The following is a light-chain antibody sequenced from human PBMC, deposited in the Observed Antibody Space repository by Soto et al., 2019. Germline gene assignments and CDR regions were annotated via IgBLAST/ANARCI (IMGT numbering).Light chain of an antibody. CDR3: AAWDDSLNGLWV. Sequence: QSVLTQPPSASGTTGQRVTISCSGSSSNIGSNTVNWYQQLPGTAPKLLIYRNNKRPSGVPDRFSGSKSGTSASLAISGLPSEDEADYYCAAWDDSLNGLWVFGGGTKLTVL. CDR2: RNN. J-gene: IGLJ3*02. V-gene: IGLV1-44*01. CDR1: SSNIGSNT.